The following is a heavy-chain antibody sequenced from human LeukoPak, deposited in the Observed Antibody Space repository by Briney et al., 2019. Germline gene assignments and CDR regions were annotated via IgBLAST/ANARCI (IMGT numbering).Heavy chain of an antibody. CDR3: ARDSSSFAFDI. D-gene: IGHD6-13*01. CDR2: FYHSGSR. V-gene: IGHV4-30-2*01. CDR1: GGSISSGGYS. Sequence: SETPSLTCAVSGGSISSGGYSWSWIRQPPGKGLEWIGYFYHSGSRYYNPSLKSRVTISVDRSKNQFSLKLSSVTAADTAAYYCARDSSSFAFDIWGQGTMVTVSS. J-gene: IGHJ3*02.